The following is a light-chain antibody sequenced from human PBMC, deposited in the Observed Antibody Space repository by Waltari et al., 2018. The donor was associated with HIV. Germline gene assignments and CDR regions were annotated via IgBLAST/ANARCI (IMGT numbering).Light chain of an antibody. CDR2: AAS. Sequence: DIQLTQSPSFLSASVGDRVTITCRARQGISSYLAWYQQKPGKAPKLLIYAASTLQSGVPSRFSGSGSGTEFTLTIRSLQPEDFATYYCQQLNSYRFTFGPGTKVDIK. CDR3: QQLNSYRFT. J-gene: IGKJ3*01. V-gene: IGKV1-9*01. CDR1: QGISSY.